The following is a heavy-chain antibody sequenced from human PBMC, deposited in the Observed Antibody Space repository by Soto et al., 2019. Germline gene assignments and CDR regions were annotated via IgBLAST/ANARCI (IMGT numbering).Heavy chain of an antibody. V-gene: IGHV3-23*01. CDR3: ARDFPQWLAEFNFDS. CDR1: GFTFSNYA. Sequence: MRLSCAAAGFTFSNYAMSWVRQAPGKGLELVSSITGSGGSTYYADSVKGRFTISRDASKNTLYLQMNSLRAEDTAVYYCARDFPQWLAEFNFDSWGQETMLTVSS. J-gene: IGHJ4*02. CDR2: ITGSGGST. D-gene: IGHD6-19*01.